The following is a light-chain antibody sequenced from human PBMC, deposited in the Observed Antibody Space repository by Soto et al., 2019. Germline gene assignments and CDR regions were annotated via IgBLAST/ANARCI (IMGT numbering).Light chain of an antibody. Sequence: QSVLPQSPSASASLGASVTLTCTLSSGHSSYAIAWHQQQPEKGPRYLMKLNSDGSHSKGDGIPDRFSGSSSGAERYLTISSLQSEDEADYYCQTWSTGIRVFGGGTKLTVL. J-gene: IGLJ3*02. CDR2: LNSDGSH. CDR3: QTWSTGIRV. CDR1: SGHSSYA. V-gene: IGLV4-69*01.